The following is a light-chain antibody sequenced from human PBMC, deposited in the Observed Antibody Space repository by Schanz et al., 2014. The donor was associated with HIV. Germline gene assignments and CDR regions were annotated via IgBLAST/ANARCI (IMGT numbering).Light chain of an antibody. J-gene: IGLJ3*02. CDR3: QTWDTGTWV. V-gene: IGLV4-69*01. Sequence: QLVLTQSPSASASLGASVKVTCTLSSGHSTYAIAWHQQHPEKGPRYLMKVNSDGSHNKGDGIPDRFSGSSSGAERYLTISSLQSEDEAEYYCQTWDTGTWVFGGGTQLTVL. CDR1: SGHSTYA. CDR2: VNSDGSH.